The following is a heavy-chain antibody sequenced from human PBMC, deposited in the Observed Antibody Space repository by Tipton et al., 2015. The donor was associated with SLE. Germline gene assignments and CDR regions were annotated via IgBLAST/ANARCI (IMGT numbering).Heavy chain of an antibody. CDR3: ASIVAYRTYGMDV. Sequence: SLRLSCAASGFTFSSYSMNWVRQAPGKGLEWVSSISSSSSYIYYADSVKGRFTISRDNAKNSLYLQMNSLRAEDTAVYYCASIVAYRTYGMDVWGQGTTVTVSS. D-gene: IGHD3-22*01. V-gene: IGHV3-21*01. J-gene: IGHJ6*02. CDR2: ISSSSSYI. CDR1: GFTFSSYS.